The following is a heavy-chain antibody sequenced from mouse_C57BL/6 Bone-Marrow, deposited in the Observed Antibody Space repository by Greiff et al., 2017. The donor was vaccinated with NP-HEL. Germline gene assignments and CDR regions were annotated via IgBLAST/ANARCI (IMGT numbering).Heavy chain of an antibody. CDR2: IRSKSNNYAT. CDR3: VRHERITTVVATRGYYAMDY. D-gene: IGHD1-1*01. Sequence: EVKLVESGGGLVQPKGSLKLSCAASGFSFNTYAMNWVRQAPGKGLEWVARIRSKSNNYATYYADSVKDRFTISRDDSESMLYLQMNNLKTEDTAMYYCVRHERITTVVATRGYYAMDYWGQGTSVTVSS. V-gene: IGHV10-1*01. CDR1: GFSFNTYA. J-gene: IGHJ4*01.